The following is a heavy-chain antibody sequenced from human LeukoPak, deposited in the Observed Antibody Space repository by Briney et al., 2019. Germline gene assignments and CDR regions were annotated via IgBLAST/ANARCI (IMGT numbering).Heavy chain of an antibody. Sequence: PGGSLRLSCAASGFTFSSYGMHWVRQAPGKGLEWVAFIRYDGSNEYYADSVKGRFTISRDSSKNTLYLQMNSLRADDTAIYYCARGAAGEPYYFDYWGQGPLVTVSS. CDR3: ARGAAGEPYYFDY. V-gene: IGHV3-30*02. CDR2: IRYDGSNE. D-gene: IGHD3-16*01. J-gene: IGHJ4*02. CDR1: GFTFSSYG.